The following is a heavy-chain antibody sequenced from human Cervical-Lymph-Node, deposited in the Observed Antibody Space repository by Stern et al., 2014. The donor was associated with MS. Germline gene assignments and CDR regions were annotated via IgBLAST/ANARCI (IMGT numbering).Heavy chain of an antibody. CDR3: AKQYFDSSGYSYYYGMDV. Sequence: EVQLVESGGDLVQPGGSLRLSCAASGLTFNKYAMHWVRQAPGKGLEWVSTISGGGGSRYYADYVKGRFTITRDNSATTVDLQMHSLRAEDTAIYYCAKQYFDSSGYSYYYGMDVWGQGTTVTVSS. V-gene: IGHV3-23*04. J-gene: IGHJ6*02. D-gene: IGHD3-22*01. CDR1: GLTFNKYA. CDR2: ISGGGGSR.